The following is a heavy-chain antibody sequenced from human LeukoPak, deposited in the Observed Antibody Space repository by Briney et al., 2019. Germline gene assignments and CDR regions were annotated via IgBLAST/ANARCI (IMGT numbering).Heavy chain of an antibody. J-gene: IGHJ2*01. CDR1: GFTFSDHG. CDR3: ARYSRWGTGNWYFDL. Sequence: GSLRLSCAASGFTFSDHGMTWLRQAPGKGLEWLSYVSTTGDIRHYADSVTGRFTISRDNAENALHLQMNSLRVEDTAIYYCARYSRWGTGNWYFDLWGRGTLVTVSS. D-gene: IGHD6-6*01. CDR2: VSTTGDIR. V-gene: IGHV3-48*04.